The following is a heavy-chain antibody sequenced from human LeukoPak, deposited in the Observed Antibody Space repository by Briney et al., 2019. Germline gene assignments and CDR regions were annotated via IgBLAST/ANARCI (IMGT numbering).Heavy chain of an antibody. Sequence: GGSLRLSCAASGFTFSSYGMHWVRQAPGKGLEWLAVIWYDGSNKYYADSVKGRFTISRDNSKNTLYLQMNSLRAEDTAVYYCARDAGLAYFDYWGQGTLVTVSS. CDR1: GFTFSSYG. CDR3: ARDAGLAYFDY. CDR2: IWYDGSNK. J-gene: IGHJ4*02. D-gene: IGHD6-19*01. V-gene: IGHV3-33*01.